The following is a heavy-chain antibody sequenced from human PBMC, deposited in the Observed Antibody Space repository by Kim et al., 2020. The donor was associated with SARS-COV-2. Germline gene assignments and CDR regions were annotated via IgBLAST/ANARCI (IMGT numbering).Heavy chain of an antibody. V-gene: IGHV3-66*01. Sequence: GGSLRLSFAASGFTVSSKYMSWVRQAPGKGLEWVSVIYSGGSTYYADSVKDRLTISRDNSKNTLYLQMNSPRAEDTAVYYCAIVSGTYLSASMYVWGQGTPGTVSS. D-gene: IGHD1-26*01. CDR1: GFTVSSKY. CDR3: AIVSGTYLSASMYV. CDR2: IYSGGST. J-gene: IGHJ6*02.